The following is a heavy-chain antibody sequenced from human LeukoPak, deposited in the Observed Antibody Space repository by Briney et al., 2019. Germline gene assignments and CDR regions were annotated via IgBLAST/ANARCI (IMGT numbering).Heavy chain of an antibody. CDR1: GGSISSYF. CDR2: IYVSGSP. Sequence: SETLSLTCTVSGGSISSYFWSWIRQPAGKGLEWIGRIYVSGSPNYNPSLKSRVTMSVDTSKNQFSLKVSSVTAADTAVYYCATEAAYYFDNWGQGTLVTVSS. CDR3: ATEAAYYFDN. D-gene: IGHD2-15*01. V-gene: IGHV4-4*07. J-gene: IGHJ4*02.